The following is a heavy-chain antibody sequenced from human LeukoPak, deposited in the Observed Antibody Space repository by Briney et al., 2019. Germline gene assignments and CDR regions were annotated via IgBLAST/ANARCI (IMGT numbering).Heavy chain of an antibody. D-gene: IGHD2-8*01. CDR3: ARAGHCTNGICYTADFDY. V-gene: IGHV3-53*01. Sequence: GGSLRLSCAASGFTVSSNYMSWVRQAPGKGLEWGSVIYSGGSTYYADSVKGRFTISRDNSKNTLYLQMNSLRAEDTAVYYCARAGHCTNGICYTADFDYWGQGTLVTVSS. CDR1: GFTVSSNY. CDR2: IYSGGST. J-gene: IGHJ4*02.